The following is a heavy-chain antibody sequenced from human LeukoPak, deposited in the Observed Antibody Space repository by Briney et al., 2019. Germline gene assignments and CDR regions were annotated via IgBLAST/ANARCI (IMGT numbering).Heavy chain of an antibody. CDR2: INPSGGST. D-gene: IGHD3-22*01. CDR3: ARGGLNYYDSSGYLGPRDY. J-gene: IGHJ4*02. V-gene: IGHV1-46*01. Sequence: ASVKVSCKASGYTFTSYYMHWVRPAPGQGLEWMGIINPSGGSTSYAQKFQGRVTMTRDTSTSTVYMELSSLRSEDTAVYYCARGGLNYYDSSGYLGPRDYWGQGTLVTVSS. CDR1: GYTFTSYY.